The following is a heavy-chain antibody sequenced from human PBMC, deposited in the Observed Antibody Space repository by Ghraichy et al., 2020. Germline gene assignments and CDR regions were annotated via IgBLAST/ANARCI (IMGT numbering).Heavy chain of an antibody. CDR3: ARNGPYYDFWSGYYPVVYMDV. CDR2: IYYSGST. V-gene: IGHV4-28*01. D-gene: IGHD3-3*01. Sequence: SETLSLTCAVSGYSISSSNWWGWIRQPPGKGLEWIGYIYYSGSTYYNPSLKSRVTMSVDTSKNQFSLKLSSVTAADTAVYYCARNGPYYDFWSGYYPVVYMDVWGKGTTVTVSS. CDR1: GYSISSSNW. J-gene: IGHJ6*03.